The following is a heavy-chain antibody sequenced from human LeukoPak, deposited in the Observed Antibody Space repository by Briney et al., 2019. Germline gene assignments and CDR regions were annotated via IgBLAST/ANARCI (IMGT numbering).Heavy chain of an antibody. CDR1: GYTFTSYG. J-gene: IGHJ5*02. CDR2: ISAYNGNT. V-gene: IGHV1-18*01. CDR3: ARGHGDYVINWFDP. D-gene: IGHD4-17*01. Sequence: ASVKVSCKASGYTFTSYGTSWVRQAPGQGLEWMGWISAYNGNTNYAQKLQGRVTMTTDTSTSTAYMELRSLRSDDTAVYYCARGHGDYVINWFDPWGQGTLVTVSS.